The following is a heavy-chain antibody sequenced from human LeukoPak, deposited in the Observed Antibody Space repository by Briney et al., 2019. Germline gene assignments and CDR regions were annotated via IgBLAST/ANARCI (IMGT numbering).Heavy chain of an antibody. CDR1: GGSISNYY. V-gene: IGHV4-59*01. J-gene: IGHJ4*02. CDR2: IYNSGSI. D-gene: IGHD5-24*01. CDR3: ARVGEMATIRD. Sequence: SETLSLTCTVSGGSISNYYWSWIRQPPGKGLEWIGYIYNSGSIHYNPSLKSRVTISVDTSKNQFSLNLSSVTAADTAVYYCARVGEMATIRDWGQGSLVTVSS.